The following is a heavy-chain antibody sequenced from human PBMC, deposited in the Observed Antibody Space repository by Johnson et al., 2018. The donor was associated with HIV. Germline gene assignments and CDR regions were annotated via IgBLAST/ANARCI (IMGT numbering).Heavy chain of an antibody. CDR1: GFTVSSNY. Sequence: VPSVESGGGVVQPGGSLRLSCAASGFTVSSNYMSWVRQAPGKGLEWVSVIYSGGSTYYADSVKGRFIISRDNSKNTLYLQMNSLRAEDTAVYYCAREDPPGLLRRSGAFDIWGQGTMVTVSS. D-gene: IGHD3-16*01. V-gene: IGHV3-66*02. J-gene: IGHJ3*02. CDR2: IYSGGST. CDR3: AREDPPGLLRRSGAFDI.